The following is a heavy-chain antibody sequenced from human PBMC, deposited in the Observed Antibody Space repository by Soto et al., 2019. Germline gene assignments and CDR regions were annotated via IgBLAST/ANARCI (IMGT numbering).Heavy chain of an antibody. CDR3: ARGSGYTAMGY. CDR1: GDSISSSTYY. V-gene: IGHV4-39*07. Sequence: SETLSLTCTVSGDSISSSTYYWGWIRQPPGKGLEWIGNIYYSGITYYNPSLKSRVTISVDTSKNQFSLKLSSVTAADTAVYYCARGSGYTAMGYWGQGTLVTVSS. CDR2: IYYSGIT. J-gene: IGHJ4*02. D-gene: IGHD5-18*01.